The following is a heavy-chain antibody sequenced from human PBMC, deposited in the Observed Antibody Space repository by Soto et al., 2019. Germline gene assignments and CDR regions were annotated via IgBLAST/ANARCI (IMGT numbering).Heavy chain of an antibody. CDR3: ARRTVNIRTFYSGLKTHCFDY. CDR2: IYYSGST. D-gene: IGHD6-19*01. Sequence: QLQLHESGPGLVKPSETLPLTCAVSGDSMSSSDYYWGWIRQPPGKGLEWIGSIYYSGSTYYNPSLQSRVAISVDTSKNQFSLKLKSVTAADTAIYYCARRTVNIRTFYSGLKTHCFDYWGQGAPVTVSS. V-gene: IGHV4-39*01. CDR1: GDSMSSSDYY. J-gene: IGHJ4*02.